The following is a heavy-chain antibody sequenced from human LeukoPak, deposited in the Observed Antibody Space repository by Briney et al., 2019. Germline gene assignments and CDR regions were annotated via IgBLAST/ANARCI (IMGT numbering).Heavy chain of an antibody. CDR1: GFTFDDYA. CDR2: ISWNSGSI. D-gene: IGHD3-22*01. Sequence: GRSLRLSCAASGFTFDDYAMHWVRQAPGKGLEWVSGISWNSGSIGYADSVKGRFTISRDNAKNSLYLQMNSLRAEDTALYHCARDSLAFDSSGVYGMDVWGQGTTVTVSS. CDR3: ARDSLAFDSSGVYGMDV. J-gene: IGHJ6*02. V-gene: IGHV3-9*01.